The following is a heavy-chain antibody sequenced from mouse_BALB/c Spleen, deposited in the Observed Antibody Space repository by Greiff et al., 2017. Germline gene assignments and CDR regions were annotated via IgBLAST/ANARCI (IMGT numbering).Heavy chain of an antibody. CDR3: ARDYGNYVAMDY. J-gene: IGHJ4*01. D-gene: IGHD2-1*01. V-gene: IGHV5-4*02. CDR1: GFTFSDYY. CDR2: ISDGGSYT. Sequence: EVQLVESGGGLVKPGGSLKLSCAASGFTFSDYYMYWVRQTPEKRLEWVATISDGGSYTYYPDSVKGRFTISRDNAKNNLYLQMSSLKSEDTAMYYCARDYGNYVAMDYWGQGTSVTVSS.